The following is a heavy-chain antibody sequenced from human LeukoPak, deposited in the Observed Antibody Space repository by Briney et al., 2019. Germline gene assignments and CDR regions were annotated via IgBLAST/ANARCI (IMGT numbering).Heavy chain of an antibody. V-gene: IGHV3-53*01. Sequence: GGSLRLSCAASGFIVSVNYMSWVRQAPGKGLEWVSLIHSGGTTYYADSVKGRFTISRDNSKNTLFLQMYSLRVEDTALYYCARLASDSRGWYHSDYWGQGSLVTVSS. CDR3: ARLASDSRGWYHSDY. CDR2: IHSGGTT. J-gene: IGHJ4*02. CDR1: GFIVSVNY. D-gene: IGHD6-19*01.